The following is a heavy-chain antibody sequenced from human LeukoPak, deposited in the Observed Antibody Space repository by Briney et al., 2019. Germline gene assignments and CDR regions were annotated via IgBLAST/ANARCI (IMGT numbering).Heavy chain of an antibody. J-gene: IGHJ4*02. CDR3: ARERSGWYADY. CDR1: GFTFSSYS. V-gene: IGHV3-21*01. Sequence: GGSLRLSCAASGFTFSSYSMNWVRQAPGKGLEWVSSISSSSSYIYYADSVKGRFTISRDNAKNSLYLQMNSLRAEDTAVYYCARERSGWYADYWGQGTLVTVSS. CDR2: ISSSSSYI. D-gene: IGHD6-19*01.